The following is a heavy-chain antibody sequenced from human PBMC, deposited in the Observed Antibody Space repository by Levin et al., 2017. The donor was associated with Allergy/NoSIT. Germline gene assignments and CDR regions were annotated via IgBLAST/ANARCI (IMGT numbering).Heavy chain of an antibody. Sequence: SETLSLTCAVYGGSFSDYYWNWIRQPPGKGLEWIGEINHSGSTNYNPSLKSRVIISVDTSKNQFSLKLSSVTAADTAVYYCARKRKGSGSLRSVWYFDLWGRGTLVTVSS. CDR2: INHSGST. D-gene: IGHD6-19*01. J-gene: IGHJ2*01. CDR1: GGSFSDYY. CDR3: ARKRKGSGSLRSVWYFDL. V-gene: IGHV4-34*01.